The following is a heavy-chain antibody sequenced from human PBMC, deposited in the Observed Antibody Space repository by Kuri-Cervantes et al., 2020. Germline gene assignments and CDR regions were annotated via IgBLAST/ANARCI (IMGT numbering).Heavy chain of an antibody. Sequence: ASVKVSCKASGYTFTSYGISWVRQAPGQGLEWMGWIIAYNGDTNYAQKLQGRVTMTTDTSTSTAYMELRSLRSDDTAVYYCARYYVGSSSVLRWFDPWGQGTLVTVSS. D-gene: IGHD6-6*01. CDR2: IIAYNGDT. V-gene: IGHV1-18*01. J-gene: IGHJ5*02. CDR1: GYTFTSYG. CDR3: ARYYVGSSSVLRWFDP.